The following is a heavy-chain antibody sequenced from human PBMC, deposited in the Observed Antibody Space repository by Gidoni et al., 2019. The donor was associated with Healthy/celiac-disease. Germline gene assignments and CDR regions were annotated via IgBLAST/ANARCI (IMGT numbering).Heavy chain of an antibody. V-gene: IGHV3-21*01. D-gene: IGHD3-9*01. Sequence: EVQLVESGGGLVKPGGSLRLSCAASGFPFSSYSMNWVRQAPGNGLEWVSSISSSSSYIYYADSVKFRFTISRDNAKNSLYLQMNSLRAEDTALYYCASSANDYDILTSFDYWGQGTLVTVSS. CDR1: GFPFSSYS. CDR2: ISSSSSYI. J-gene: IGHJ4*02. CDR3: ASSANDYDILTSFDY.